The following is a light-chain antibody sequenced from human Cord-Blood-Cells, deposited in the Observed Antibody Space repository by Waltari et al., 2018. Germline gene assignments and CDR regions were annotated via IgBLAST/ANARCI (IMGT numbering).Light chain of an antibody. J-gene: IGLJ3*02. CDR1: SRDVGCYTY. V-gene: IGLV2-11*01. CDR3: CSYAGSYTGV. CDR2: DVS. Sequence: QSALTQPRSVSGSPGHSVTLPCPRTSRDVGCYTYVSWYQQHPGKAPKLMIYDVSKRPSGVPDRFAGSKSGNTASLTISGLQAEDEADYYCCSYAGSYTGVFGGGTKLTVL.